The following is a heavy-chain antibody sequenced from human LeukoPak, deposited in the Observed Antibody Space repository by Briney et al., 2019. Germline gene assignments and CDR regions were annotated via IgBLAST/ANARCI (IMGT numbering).Heavy chain of an antibody. CDR3: ARGSRSSGWESYYYYYMDV. V-gene: IGHV1-2*06. J-gene: IGHJ6*03. D-gene: IGHD6-19*01. CDR2: INANSGGT. CDR1: GYTFTGYY. Sequence: ASVKVSCKASGYTFTGYYMHWVRQAPGQGLEWMGRINANSGGTNYAQKFQGRVTMTRDTSISTAYMELSRVRSDDTAVYYCARGSRSSGWESYYYYYMDVWGKGTTVTVSS.